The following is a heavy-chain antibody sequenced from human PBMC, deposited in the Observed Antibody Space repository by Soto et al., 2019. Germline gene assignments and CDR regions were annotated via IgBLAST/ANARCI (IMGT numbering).Heavy chain of an antibody. Sequence: QVQLVESGGGVVQPGRSLRLSCVASGFTFSIFDMHWVRQAPGKGLEWVTLISSDDRNIYYADSVQGRFTVSRDDSRNTLYLQMNSLRPEDMAVYYCAKGLNGELNDWGQGTMVTVSS. CDR3: AKGLNGELND. V-gene: IGHV3-30*18. CDR1: GFTFSIFD. J-gene: IGHJ3*01. CDR2: ISSDDRNI. D-gene: IGHD1-1*01.